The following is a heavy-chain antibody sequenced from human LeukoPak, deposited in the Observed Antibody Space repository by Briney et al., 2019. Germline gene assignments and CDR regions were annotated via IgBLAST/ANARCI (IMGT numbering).Heavy chain of an antibody. Sequence: SETLSLTCTVSGGSISSYYWSWIRQPPGKGLEWIGYIYYSGSTNYNPSLKSRVTISVDTSKNQFSLKLSSVTAADTAVYYCARLGSAMDYYMDVWGKGTTVTISS. V-gene: IGHV4-59*01. D-gene: IGHD3-10*01. J-gene: IGHJ6*03. CDR3: ARLGSAMDYYMDV. CDR2: IYYSGST. CDR1: GGSISSYY.